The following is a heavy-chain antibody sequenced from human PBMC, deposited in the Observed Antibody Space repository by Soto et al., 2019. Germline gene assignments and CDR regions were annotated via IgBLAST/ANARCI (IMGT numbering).Heavy chain of an antibody. D-gene: IGHD5-18*01. V-gene: IGHV4-30-4*01. CDR1: GGSVNSVDYY. Sequence: TLSLTCTVSGGSVNSVDYYWSWIRQPPGEGLEWIGYIFYSGRTDYNPSLKSRVSISVDTSKNQFSLELTSVTAADTAVYYCARIQRDTAFGHFDYWGRGTLVTVSS. CDR3: ARIQRDTAFGHFDY. J-gene: IGHJ4*02. CDR2: IFYSGRT.